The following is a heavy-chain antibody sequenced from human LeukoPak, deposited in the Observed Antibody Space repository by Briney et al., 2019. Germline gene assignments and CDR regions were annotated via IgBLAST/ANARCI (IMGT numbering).Heavy chain of an antibody. D-gene: IGHD2-21*02. CDR1: GDSISRFW. CDR3: ARLRCAADCYSGRSHSGMDV. J-gene: IGHJ6*02. CDR2: IHKSGST. Sequence: PSETLSLTCTVVGDSISRFWWSWIRQPPGKGLEWIGCIHKSGSTKYHPSFKSRVAMSVDTSKNQFSLKLTSVSAADSAMYYCARLRCAADCYSGRSHSGMDVWGQGTTVTVSS. V-gene: IGHV4-59*01.